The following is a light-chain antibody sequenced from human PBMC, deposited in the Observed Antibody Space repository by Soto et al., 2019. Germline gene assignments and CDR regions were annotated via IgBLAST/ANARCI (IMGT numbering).Light chain of an antibody. CDR1: QSLVFSDGNTY. Sequence: DVVMTQSPLSLSVTLGQPASISCRSSQSLVFSDGNTYLNWFHQRPGQSPRRLIYKVSTRHSGVPDRFSGNGSATGFTLTIRRVEAEDVGVYYCMQGTHSRTFGQGTKVDIK. V-gene: IGKV2-30*01. CDR2: KVS. CDR3: MQGTHSRT. J-gene: IGKJ1*01.